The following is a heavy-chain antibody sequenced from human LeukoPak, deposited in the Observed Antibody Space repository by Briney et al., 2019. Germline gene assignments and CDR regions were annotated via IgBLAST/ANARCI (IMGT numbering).Heavy chain of an antibody. V-gene: IGHV3-33*01. CDR3: ARDLADCSGGSCYSEYYYGMDV. Sequence: PGGSLRLSCAASGFTFSSYGMHWARQAPGKGLEWVAVIWYDGSNKYYADSVKGRFTISRDNSKNTLYLQMNSLRAEDTAVYYCARDLADCSGGSCYSEYYYGMDVWGQGTTVTVSS. D-gene: IGHD2-15*01. CDR1: GFTFSSYG. J-gene: IGHJ6*02. CDR2: IWYDGSNK.